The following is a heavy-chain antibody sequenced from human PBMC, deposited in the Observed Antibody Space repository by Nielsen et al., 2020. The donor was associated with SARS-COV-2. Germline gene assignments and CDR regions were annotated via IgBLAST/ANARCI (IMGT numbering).Heavy chain of an antibody. V-gene: IGHV3-23*01. D-gene: IGHD3-10*01. J-gene: IGHJ4*02. CDR1: GFTFSAYA. CDR3: TFGELFDY. Sequence: GGSLRLSCAASGFTFSAYAMIWVRQAAGKGLEWVSAVSGNVAQTTYYADSVKGRFTISRDNSQNTLYLEMNSLRAEDTALYYCTFGELFDYWGQGTLVTVSS. CDR2: VSGNVAQTT.